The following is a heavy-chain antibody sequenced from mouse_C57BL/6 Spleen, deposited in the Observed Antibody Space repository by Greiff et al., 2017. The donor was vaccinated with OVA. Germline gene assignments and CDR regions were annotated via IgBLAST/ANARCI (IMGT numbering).Heavy chain of an antibody. CDR3: ARWGTDSSGYYAMDY. V-gene: IGHV14-2*01. Sequence: EVKLQESGAELVKPGASVKLSCTASGFNIKDYYMHWVKQRTEQGLEWIGRIDPEDGETKYAPKFQGKATITADTSSNTAYLQLSSLTSEDTAVYYCARWGTDSSGYYAMDYWGQGTSVTVSS. J-gene: IGHJ4*01. CDR2: IDPEDGET. CDR1: GFNIKDYY. D-gene: IGHD3-2*02.